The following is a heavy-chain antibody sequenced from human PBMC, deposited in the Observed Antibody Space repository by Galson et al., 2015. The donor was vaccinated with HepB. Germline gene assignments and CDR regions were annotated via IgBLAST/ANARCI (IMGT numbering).Heavy chain of an antibody. CDR2: IWYDGSNK. D-gene: IGHD6-19*01. CDR3: ARESEVSGWYFFDY. J-gene: IGHJ4*02. CDR1: GFTFRGHS. V-gene: IGHV3-33*08. Sequence: SLRLSCAASGFTFRGHSMHWVRQAPGKGLEWVAVIWYDGSNKDYADSVRDRFTISRDNSKNTVYLQMNSLRAEDTAVYYCARESEVSGWYFFDYWGQGTLVTVSS.